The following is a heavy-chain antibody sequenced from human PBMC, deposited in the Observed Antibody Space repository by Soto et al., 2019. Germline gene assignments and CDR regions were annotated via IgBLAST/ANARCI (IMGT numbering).Heavy chain of an antibody. CDR3: AKYYDILTGYYADAFDI. V-gene: IGHV3-7*01. D-gene: IGHD3-9*01. Sequence: EVQLVESGGGLVQPAGSLRLSCAASGFTFSSYWMSWVRQAPGKGLEWVANIKQDGSEKYYVDSVKGRFTISRDNAKNSLYLQMNSLSAEDTAVYYCAKYYDILTGYYADAFDIWGQGTMVTVSS. CDR2: IKQDGSEK. J-gene: IGHJ3*02. CDR1: GFTFSSYW.